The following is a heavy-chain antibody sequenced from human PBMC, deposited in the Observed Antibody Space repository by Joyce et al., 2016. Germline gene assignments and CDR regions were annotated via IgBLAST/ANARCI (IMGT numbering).Heavy chain of an antibody. CDR3: AKKDLPGDLIANWFDP. CDR1: GFMFSIFG. CDR2: ISNDGSSK. J-gene: IGHJ5*02. Sequence: QVQLVESGGGVVQPGRSLRLSCAASGFMFSIFGMHWVRQAPGNGLEWVAFISNDGSSKLYADSVKGRFTISRDNSRNTLYLQMNTLRVEDTAVYYCAKKDLPGDLIANWFDPWGQGTQVTVSA. D-gene: IGHD2-21*01. V-gene: IGHV3-30*18.